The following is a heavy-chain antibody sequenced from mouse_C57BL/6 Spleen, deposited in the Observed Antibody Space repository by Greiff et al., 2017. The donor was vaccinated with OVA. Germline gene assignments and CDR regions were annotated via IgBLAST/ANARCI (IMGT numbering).Heavy chain of an antibody. J-gene: IGHJ4*01. Sequence: EVKLQESGPGLVKPSQSLSLTCSVTGYSITSGYYWNWIRQFPGNKLEWMGYISYDGSNNYNPSLKNRISITRDTSKNQFFLKLNSVTTEDTATYYCARSGDYDGYAMDYWGQGTSVTVSS. D-gene: IGHD2-4*01. V-gene: IGHV3-6*01. CDR1: GYSITSGYY. CDR3: ARSGDYDGYAMDY. CDR2: ISYDGSN.